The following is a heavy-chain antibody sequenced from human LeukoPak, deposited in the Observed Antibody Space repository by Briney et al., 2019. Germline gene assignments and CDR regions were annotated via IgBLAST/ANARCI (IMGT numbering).Heavy chain of an antibody. CDR2: LYNIEST. J-gene: IGHJ4*02. CDR3: ARHPTLTSGGNFDY. V-gene: IGHV4-39*01. D-gene: IGHD3-16*01. Sequence: SETLSLTCSVSWGSIGRSSYYWGWIRQPPGKGLEWIGSLYNIESTYYNPSLQSRVTISVDTSKNQFSLKLSSVTAADTAVYYCARHPTLTSGGNFDYWGQGALVTVSS. CDR1: WGSIGRSSYY.